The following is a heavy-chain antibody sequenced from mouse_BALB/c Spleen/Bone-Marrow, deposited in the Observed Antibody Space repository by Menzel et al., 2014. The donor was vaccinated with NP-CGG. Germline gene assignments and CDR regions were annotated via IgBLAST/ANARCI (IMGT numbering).Heavy chain of an antibody. J-gene: IGHJ3*01. Sequence: EVMLVESGGGLVKPGGSLKLSCAASGFTSSSYAMSWVRQTPEKRLEWVATISSGGSYTYYPDSVKGRFTISRDNAKNTLYLQMSSLRSEDTAMYYCARPRFAYWGQGTLVTVSA. CDR1: GFTSSSYA. V-gene: IGHV5-9-1*01. CDR2: ISSGGSYT. CDR3: ARPRFAY.